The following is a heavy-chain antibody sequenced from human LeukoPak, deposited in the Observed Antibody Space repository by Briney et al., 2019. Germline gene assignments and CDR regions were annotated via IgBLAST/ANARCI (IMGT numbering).Heavy chain of an antibody. Sequence: SETLSLTCTASGGSISSHYWSWIRQPPGKGLEWIGYIYYSGSTNYNPSLKSRVTISVDTSKNQFSLKLSSVTAADTAVYYCARVGSSEGEFDYWGQGTLVTVSS. D-gene: IGHD3-16*01. CDR2: IYYSGST. J-gene: IGHJ4*02. CDR3: ARVGSSEGEFDY. V-gene: IGHV4-59*11. CDR1: GGSISSHY.